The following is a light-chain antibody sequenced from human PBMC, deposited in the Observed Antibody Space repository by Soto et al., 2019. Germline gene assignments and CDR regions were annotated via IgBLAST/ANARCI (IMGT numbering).Light chain of an antibody. CDR2: DIN. V-gene: IGLV2-14*01. CDR3: VSYTTSASYV. J-gene: IGLJ1*01. CDR1: SSDVGNYIF. Sequence: YALTQPASVSGSPGQSITIFCTGTSSDVGNYIFVSWYRQHPGKAPKLMIYDINNRPSGVSNRFSGSKSGNTASLTISGLQAEDEADYYCVSYTTSASYVFGTGTKVTVL.